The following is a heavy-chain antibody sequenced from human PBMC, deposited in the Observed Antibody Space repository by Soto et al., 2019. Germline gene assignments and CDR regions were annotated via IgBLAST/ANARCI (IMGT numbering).Heavy chain of an antibody. J-gene: IGHJ5*02. D-gene: IGHD3-10*01. CDR3: AKDLYYGSGSYYNWSWFDP. CDR2: ISYDGSNK. V-gene: IGHV3-30*18. CDR1: GFTFSSYG. Sequence: QVQLVESGGGVVQPGRSLRLSCAASGFTFSSYGMHWVRQAPGKGLEWVAVISYDGSNKYYADSVNGRFTISRDNSKNTLYLEMNSLRAEDTAVYYCAKDLYYGSGSYYNWSWFDPWGQGTLVTVSS.